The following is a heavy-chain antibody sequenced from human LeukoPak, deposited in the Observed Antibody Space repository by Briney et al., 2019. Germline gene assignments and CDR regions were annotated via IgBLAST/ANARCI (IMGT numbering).Heavy chain of an antibody. V-gene: IGHV3-66*04. CDR2: IYSGGNT. D-gene: IGHD4-23*01. Sequence: PGGSLRLSCAASGITVSGNYMAWVRQAPGKGLEWASVIYSGGNTYHADSVKGRFSISRDSSKNTVYLQMNGLRVEDTAVYYCARLVTGTTVINSGWFDPWGRGTLVTVSS. CDR1: GITVSGNY. CDR3: ARLVTGTTVINSGWFDP. J-gene: IGHJ5*02.